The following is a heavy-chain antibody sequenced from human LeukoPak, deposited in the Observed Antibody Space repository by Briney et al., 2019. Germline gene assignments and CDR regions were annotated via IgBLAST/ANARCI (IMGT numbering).Heavy chain of an antibody. CDR1: GFTFSTCA. CDR2: IGGSGHST. J-gene: IGHJ4*02. D-gene: IGHD5-24*01. V-gene: IGHV3-23*01. Sequence: GGSLRLSCAASGFTFSTCAMTWVRQAPGKGLEYVSEIGGSGHSTYYADSVQGRFTISRDNSKNTLYLQMNSLKVEDTAIYYCAKRIRDGYNSPIDYWGQGTLVTVSS. CDR3: AKRIRDGYNSPIDY.